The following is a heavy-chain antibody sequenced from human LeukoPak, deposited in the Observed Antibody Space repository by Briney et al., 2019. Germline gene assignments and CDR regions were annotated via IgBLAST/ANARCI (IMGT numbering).Heavy chain of an antibody. Sequence: ASVKVSCKASGYTFTTYTMHWVRQAPGQRLEWMGWINAGNGDTEYSQKFPDRVTITRDTSANTASMELSTLRSEDTAVYYCARGQEHGSGTFYFDYWGQGTLVTVSS. V-gene: IGHV1-3*01. D-gene: IGHD3-10*01. CDR1: GYTFTTYT. CDR2: INAGNGDT. CDR3: ARGQEHGSGTFYFDY. J-gene: IGHJ4*02.